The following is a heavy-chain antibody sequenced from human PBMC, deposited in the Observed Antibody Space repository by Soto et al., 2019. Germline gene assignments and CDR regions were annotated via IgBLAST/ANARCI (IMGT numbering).Heavy chain of an antibody. Sequence: QVHLVESGGGVVQPGRSLRLSCVASGFSFSDSGMHWVRQAPGKGLEWVAAISYDGSNKYYADSVNDRFTISRDNSKNTPSLQMNSLRAEDKAVYYCAKSVRYCLGSSCSPEAFDVWGQGTLVSVSS. CDR2: ISYDGSNK. CDR3: AKSVRYCLGSSCSPEAFDV. D-gene: IGHD2-15*01. J-gene: IGHJ3*01. CDR1: GFSFSDSG. V-gene: IGHV3-30*18.